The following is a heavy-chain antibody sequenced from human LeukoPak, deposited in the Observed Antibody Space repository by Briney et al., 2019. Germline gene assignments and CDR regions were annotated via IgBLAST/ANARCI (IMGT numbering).Heavy chain of an antibody. Sequence: GASVKVSCKASGYTFTGYYMHWVRQAPGQGLEWMGWINPNSGGTNYAQKFQGRVTMTRDTSISTAYMELSRLRSDDTAVYYCARDSGDIVVVVAANPEDWFDPWGQGTLVTVSS. V-gene: IGHV1-2*02. CDR1: GYTFTGYY. J-gene: IGHJ5*02. D-gene: IGHD2-15*01. CDR2: INPNSGGT. CDR3: ARDSGDIVVVVAANPEDWFDP.